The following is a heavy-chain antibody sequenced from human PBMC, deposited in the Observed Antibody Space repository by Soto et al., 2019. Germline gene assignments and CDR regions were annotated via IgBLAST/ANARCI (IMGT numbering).Heavy chain of an antibody. CDR1: GYTLTELS. CDR3: ATTNRVGPSSYNWFDP. CDR2: FDPEDGET. D-gene: IGHD1-26*01. Sequence: ASVKVSCKVSGYTLTELSMHWVRQAPGKGLEWMGGFDPEDGETIYAQKFQGRVTMTEDTSTDTAYMELSSLRSEDTAVYYCATTNRVGPSSYNWFDPWGQGTLVTVSS. V-gene: IGHV1-24*01. J-gene: IGHJ5*02.